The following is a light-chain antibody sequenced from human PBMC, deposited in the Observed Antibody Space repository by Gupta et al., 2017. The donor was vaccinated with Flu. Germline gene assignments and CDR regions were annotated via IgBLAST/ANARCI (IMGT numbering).Light chain of an antibody. CDR1: QSIRNW. CDR2: KAS. J-gene: IGKJ2*01. V-gene: IGKV1-5*03. CDR3: QQEDTSSGT. Sequence: PSTLSASVGDRVTITCRASQSIRNWLAWYQQKPGKAPKLLIYKASRLESGVPSRFSGSGSGTEFTLTISSLQPDDFATYYCQQEDTSSGTFGQGTKLEIK.